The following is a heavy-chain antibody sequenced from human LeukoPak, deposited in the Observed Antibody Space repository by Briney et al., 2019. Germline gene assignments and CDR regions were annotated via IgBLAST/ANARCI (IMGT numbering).Heavy chain of an antibody. Sequence: GGSLRLSCAASGFTFRSYRMSWVRQAPGKGLEWVASINQDGSQKRYVDSVQGRFTISRDNTKNSLFLQMNSLGAEDTAVYYCARLKDDVTKLDYWGQGTLVTVSS. J-gene: IGHJ4*02. D-gene: IGHD2-8*01. V-gene: IGHV3-7*01. CDR2: INQDGSQK. CDR1: GFTFRSYR. CDR3: ARLKDDVTKLDY.